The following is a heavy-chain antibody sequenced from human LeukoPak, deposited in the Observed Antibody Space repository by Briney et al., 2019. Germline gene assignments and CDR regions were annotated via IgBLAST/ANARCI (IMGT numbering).Heavy chain of an antibody. V-gene: IGHV3-30*02. Sequence: GGSLRLSCAASGFTFSSYGMHWVRQAPGKGLEWVAFIRFDGTKKYFADSVKGRFTISRDNSKNTLYLQMNSLRAEDTAVYYCAKDPSGATTNYYYYMDVWGKGTTVTVSS. CDR1: GFTFSSYG. CDR3: AKDPSGATTNYYYYMDV. D-gene: IGHD1-26*01. J-gene: IGHJ6*03. CDR2: IRFDGTKK.